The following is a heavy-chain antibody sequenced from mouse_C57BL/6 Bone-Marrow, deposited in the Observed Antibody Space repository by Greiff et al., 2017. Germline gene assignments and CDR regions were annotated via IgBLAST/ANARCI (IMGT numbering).Heavy chain of an antibody. CDR3: AKHHYYYGSRSYWYFDV. CDR1: GFSFSSYG. CDR2: ISSGGSYT. V-gene: IGHV5-6*01. J-gene: IGHJ1*03. Sequence: EVKVVESVGYLVKPGGSLKLSCAASGFSFSSYGISWVRQTPDKRLEWVATISSGGSYTYYPDSVKGRFTISRDNDKNTLYLQMSSLTSEDTAMYYCAKHHYYYGSRSYWYFDVWGKGITVTVSS. D-gene: IGHD1-1*01.